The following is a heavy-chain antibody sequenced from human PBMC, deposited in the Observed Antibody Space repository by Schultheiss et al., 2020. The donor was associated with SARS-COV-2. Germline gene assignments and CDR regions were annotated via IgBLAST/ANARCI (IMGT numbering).Heavy chain of an antibody. J-gene: IGHJ4*02. CDR2: ISWDGGST. V-gene: IGHV3-43*01. CDR3: AKVGEMATIRVYYFDY. Sequence: GESLKISCAASGFNLDDYTMHWVRQAPGKGLEWVSLISWDGGSTYYADSVKGRFTISRDNSKNSLYLQMNSLRTEDTALYYCAKVGEMATIRVYYFDYWGQGTLVTVSS. CDR1: GFNLDDYT. D-gene: IGHD5-24*01.